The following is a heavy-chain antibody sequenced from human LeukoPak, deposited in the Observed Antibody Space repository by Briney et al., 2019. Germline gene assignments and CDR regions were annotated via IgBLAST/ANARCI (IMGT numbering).Heavy chain of an antibody. CDR2: GDGDGSHS. Sequence: GGSQRLFRAASRFTLGNYWMHWVRHAPGKGLVWVSRGDGDGSHSTYADSVKGRFTISRDNAKNTLYLQMNRLTGEDTAVYYCAYSDHFDTWGQGTLVTVSS. D-gene: IGHD4-17*01. CDR1: RFTLGNYW. V-gene: IGHV3-74*03. CDR3: AYSDHFDT. J-gene: IGHJ4*02.